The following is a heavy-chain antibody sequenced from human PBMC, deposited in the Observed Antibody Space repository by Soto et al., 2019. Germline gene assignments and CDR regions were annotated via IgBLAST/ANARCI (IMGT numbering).Heavy chain of an antibody. CDR3: AKGNPTIFGVVINDY. D-gene: IGHD3-3*01. J-gene: IGHJ4*02. CDR2: ISGSGGST. CDR1: GFTFSSYA. V-gene: IGHV3-23*01. Sequence: PGGSLRLSCAASGFTFSSYAMSWVRQAPGKGLEWVSAISGSGGSTYYADSVKGRFTNSRDNSKKTLYQQMNSLRAEYTAVYYCAKGNPTIFGVVINDYWGQGTLVTVSS.